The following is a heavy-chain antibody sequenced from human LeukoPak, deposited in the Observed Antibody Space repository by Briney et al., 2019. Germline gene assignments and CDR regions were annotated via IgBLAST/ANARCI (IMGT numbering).Heavy chain of an antibody. J-gene: IGHJ4*02. CDR3: ARHNEPPKKPATGPFDY. D-gene: IGHD1-1*01. CDR1: GYSFTSYW. Sequence: ESLKISCKGSGYSFTSYWIGWVRQMPGKGLEWRGIMYPGDSDTRYSPSFQGQVTISADKSISTAYLQWSSLKASDTAMYYCARHNEPPKKPATGPFDYWGQGTLVTVSS. V-gene: IGHV5-51*01. CDR2: MYPGDSDT.